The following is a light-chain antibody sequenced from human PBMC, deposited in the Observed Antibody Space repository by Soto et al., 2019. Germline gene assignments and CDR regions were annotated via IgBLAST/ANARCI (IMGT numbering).Light chain of an antibody. V-gene: IGKV1-9*01. J-gene: IGKJ3*01. CDR3: QQLNSYPRN. CDR1: QGVGSD. CDR2: AAS. Sequence: DVQLTQSPSFLSASIGDRVTITCRASQGVGSDLAWFQQKPGKAPKLLIYAASTLQSGVPSRFSGSGFGTVFIFTISSLQPEDFATYYCQQLNSYPRNFGPGTKVDIK.